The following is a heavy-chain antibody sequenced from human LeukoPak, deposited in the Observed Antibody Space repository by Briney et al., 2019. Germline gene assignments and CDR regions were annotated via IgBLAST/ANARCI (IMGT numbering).Heavy chain of an antibody. V-gene: IGHV4-34*01. CDR2: VNHSGST. CDR3: AKGYGPPSSGFDD. Sequence: SETLSLTCAVYGGSFSGYYWSWIRQPPGKGLEWIGEVNHSGSTNYNPSLKTRVTISVETSKNQFSLMLNSVTSADTAVYYCAKGYGPPSSGFDDWGQGTLDIVSS. CDR1: GGSFSGYY. D-gene: IGHD3-22*01. J-gene: IGHJ4*02.